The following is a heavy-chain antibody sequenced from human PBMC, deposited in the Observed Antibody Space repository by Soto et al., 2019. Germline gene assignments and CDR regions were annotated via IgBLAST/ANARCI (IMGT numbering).Heavy chain of an antibody. Sequence: EVQLVESGGGLVQPGRSLRLSCAASGFTFDDYDMHWVRQAPGKGLEWVSGISWNSGSIGYADSVKGRFTISRDNAKNSLYLQMNSLRAEDTALYYCAKDIRSGWYRAEYFQHWGQGTLVTVSS. CDR3: AKDIRSGWYRAEYFQH. V-gene: IGHV3-9*01. J-gene: IGHJ1*01. CDR2: ISWNSGSI. D-gene: IGHD6-19*01. CDR1: GFTFDDYD.